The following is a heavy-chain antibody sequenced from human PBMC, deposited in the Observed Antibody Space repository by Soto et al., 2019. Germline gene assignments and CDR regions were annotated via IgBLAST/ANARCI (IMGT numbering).Heavy chain of an antibody. D-gene: IGHD6-19*01. Sequence: QVQLQQWGAGLLKPSETLSLTCAVYGGSLRTYYWSWIRQPPGKGLEWIGEINHSGSTNYNPSLKSRVTISVDTSKNQFSLKVTSLTAADTAVYYCARTPRAVAGTAGMDVWGQGTTVTVSS. V-gene: IGHV4-34*01. CDR2: INHSGST. CDR1: GGSLRTYY. CDR3: ARTPRAVAGTAGMDV. J-gene: IGHJ6*02.